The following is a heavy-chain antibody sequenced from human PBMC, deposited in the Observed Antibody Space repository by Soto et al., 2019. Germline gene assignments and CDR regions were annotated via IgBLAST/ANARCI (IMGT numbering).Heavy chain of an antibody. CDR1: GGAINYSY. CDR2: ISYTGSA. Sequence: SETLSLTCTVSGGAINYSYCTCIRQPPCKGLEWIGYISYTGSANYNASLKSRLTISVDTSKNQLSLKLSSVTAADTALYYCARVNYGDYYYGMDVWGQGTTVTVSS. V-gene: IGHV4-59*01. D-gene: IGHD4-17*01. J-gene: IGHJ6*02. CDR3: ARVNYGDYYYGMDV.